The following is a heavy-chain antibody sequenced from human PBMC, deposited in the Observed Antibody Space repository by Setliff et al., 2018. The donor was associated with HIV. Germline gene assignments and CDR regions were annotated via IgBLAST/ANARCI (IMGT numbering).Heavy chain of an antibody. Sequence: SETLSLTCAVYGGSLNDYSWNWIRQSPGKGLEWIGEVNLPKTLNYNPSLESRITISVDTSKKQFSLGLGSVTAADTAVYFCARAIVKTGYHTKSRVFDYWGQGTLVTVSS. CDR2: VNLPKTL. V-gene: IGHV4-34*01. CDR1: GGSLNDYS. CDR3: ARAIVKTGYHTKSRVFDY. D-gene: IGHD3-9*01. J-gene: IGHJ4*02.